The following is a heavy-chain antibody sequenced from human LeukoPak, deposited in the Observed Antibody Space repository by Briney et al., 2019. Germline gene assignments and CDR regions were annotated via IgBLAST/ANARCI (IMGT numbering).Heavy chain of an antibody. CDR2: INSDGSST. J-gene: IGHJ6*02. CDR3: ARDLKYSSGWYRLDYYYYGMDV. Sequence: GGSLRLSCAASGFTFSSYWMSWVRQAPGKGLVWVSRINSDGSSTSYADSVKGRFTISRDNAKNTLYLQMNSLRAEDTAVYYCARDLKYSSGWYRLDYYYYGMDVWGQGTTVTVSS. V-gene: IGHV3-74*01. CDR1: GFTFSSYW. D-gene: IGHD6-19*01.